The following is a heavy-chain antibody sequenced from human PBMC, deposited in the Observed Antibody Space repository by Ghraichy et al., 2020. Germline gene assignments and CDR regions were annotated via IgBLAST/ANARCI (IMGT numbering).Heavy chain of an antibody. CDR2: IYYSGST. CDR3: ARESTVTRSFDY. Sequence: SQTLSLTCTVSGGSISSYYWSWIRQPPGKGLEWIGYIYYSGSTNYNPSLKSRVTISVDTSKNQFSLKLSSVTAADTAVYYCARESTVTRSFDYWGQGTLVTVSS. V-gene: IGHV4-59*01. D-gene: IGHD4-11*01. J-gene: IGHJ4*02. CDR1: GGSISSYY.